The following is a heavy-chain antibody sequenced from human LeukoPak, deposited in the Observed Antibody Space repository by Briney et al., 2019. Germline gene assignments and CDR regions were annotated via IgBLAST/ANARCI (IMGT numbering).Heavy chain of an antibody. CDR2: IHTSGST. CDR1: GDSISNYY. D-gene: IGHD3-22*01. Sequence: SETLSLTCTVSGDSISNYYWSWIRQTPGKGLEGIGYIHTSGSTYYNPSLKSRVTISVDTSKKQFSLKLSSVTAADTAVYYCARGYYDTSAYSNPFDFWGQGTLVTVSS. V-gene: IGHV4-4*09. J-gene: IGHJ4*02. CDR3: ARGYYDTSAYSNPFDF.